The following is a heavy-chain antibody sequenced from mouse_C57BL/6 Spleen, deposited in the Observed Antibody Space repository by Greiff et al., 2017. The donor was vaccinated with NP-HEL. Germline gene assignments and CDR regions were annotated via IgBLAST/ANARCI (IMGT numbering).Heavy chain of an antibody. J-gene: IGHJ4*01. CDR1: GFSLTSYG. D-gene: IGHD1-1*01. CDR2: IWSGGST. V-gene: IGHV2-2*01. Sequence: VKLVESGPGLVQPSQSLSITCTVSGFSLTSYGVHWVRQSPGKGLEWLGVIWSGGSTDYNAAFISRLSISKDNSKSQVFFKMNSLQADDTAIYYCARNRIYYYGSSYYAMDYWGQGTSVTVSS. CDR3: ARNRIYYYGSSYYAMDY.